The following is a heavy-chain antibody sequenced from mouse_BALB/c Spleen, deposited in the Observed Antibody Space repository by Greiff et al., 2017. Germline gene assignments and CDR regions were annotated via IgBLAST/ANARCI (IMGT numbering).Heavy chain of an antibody. V-gene: IGHV14-3*02. CDR2: IDPANGNT. Sequence: EVKLQESGAELVKPGASVKLSCTASGFNIKDTYMHWVKQRPEQGLEWIGRIDPANGNTKYDPKFQGKATITADTSSNTAYLQLSSLTSEDTAVYYCANDYDGDYAMDYWGQGTSVTVSS. J-gene: IGHJ4*01. CDR3: ANDYDGDYAMDY. D-gene: IGHD2-4*01. CDR1: GFNIKDTY.